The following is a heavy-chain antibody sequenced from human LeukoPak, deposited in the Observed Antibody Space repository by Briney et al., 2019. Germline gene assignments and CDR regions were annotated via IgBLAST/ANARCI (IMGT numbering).Heavy chain of an antibody. CDR3: AKDGLYEATDY. CDR2: ISDDGSNQ. D-gene: IGHD3-16*02. J-gene: IGHJ4*02. V-gene: IGHV3-30*18. CDR1: GFTFSNYG. Sequence: PGRSLRLSCAASGFTFSNYGMHWVRQAPGKGLEWVAGISDDGSNQYYADSVKGRFTISRDNSKNTLYLQMNSLRAEDTAVYYCAKDGLYEATDYWGQGTLVTVSS.